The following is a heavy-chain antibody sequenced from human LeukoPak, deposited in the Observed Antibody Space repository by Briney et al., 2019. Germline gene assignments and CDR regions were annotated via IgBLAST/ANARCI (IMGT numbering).Heavy chain of an antibody. CDR1: GYTFTSYG. CDR2: ISAYNGNT. J-gene: IGHJ4*02. Sequence: AASVKVSCKASGYTFTSYGISWVRQAPGQGLEWVGWISAYNGNTNYAQKLQGRVTMTTDTSTSTAYMELRSLRSDDTAVYYCARQQSRVTVTTFDYWGQGTLVTVSS. D-gene: IGHD4-17*01. V-gene: IGHV1-18*01. CDR3: ARQQSRVTVTTFDY.